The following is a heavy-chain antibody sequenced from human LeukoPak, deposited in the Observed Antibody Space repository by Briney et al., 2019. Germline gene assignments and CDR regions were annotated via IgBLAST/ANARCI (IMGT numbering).Heavy chain of an antibody. V-gene: IGHV4-34*01. J-gene: IGHJ4*02. CDR3: ARGRFRYFEY. CDR2: INHSGST. D-gene: IGHD3-9*01. Sequence: SETLSLTCAVDGGSFSCYYWSWIRQPPGKGLGWSGEINHSGSTNYNPSLKSRVTISVDTSKNQFTLMLGSVTAADTAVYYCARGRFRYFEYWGQGTLVTVSS. CDR1: GGSFSCYY.